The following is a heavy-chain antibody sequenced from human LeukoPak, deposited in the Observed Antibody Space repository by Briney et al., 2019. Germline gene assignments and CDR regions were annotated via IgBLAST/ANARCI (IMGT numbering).Heavy chain of an antibody. J-gene: IGHJ4*02. V-gene: IGHV3-11*04. D-gene: IGHD5-24*01. CDR3: TRHHTDGYNFWC. Sequence: GGSLRLSCAASGFTFSDYYMSWVRQAPGKGLEWLSYISSSGRTIYYADSVKGRFTVSRDNAQNSLYLQMYSLRAEDTAVYYCTRHHTDGYNFWCWGPGALVTVSS. CDR1: GFTFSDYY. CDR2: ISSSGRTI.